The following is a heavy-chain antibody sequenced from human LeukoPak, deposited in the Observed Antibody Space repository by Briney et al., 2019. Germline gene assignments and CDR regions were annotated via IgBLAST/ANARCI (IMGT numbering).Heavy chain of an antibody. CDR3: ATPVRTQNMPARGYFDY. J-gene: IGHJ4*02. Sequence: GGSLRLSCAASGFTFSSYAMRWVRQAPGKGLEWVSAISGSGGSTYYADSVKGRFTIPRDNSKNTLYLQMNSLRAEDTAVYYCATPVRTQNMPARGYFDYWGQGTLVTVSS. CDR1: GFTFSSYA. CDR2: ISGSGGST. V-gene: IGHV3-23*01. D-gene: IGHD2/OR15-2a*01.